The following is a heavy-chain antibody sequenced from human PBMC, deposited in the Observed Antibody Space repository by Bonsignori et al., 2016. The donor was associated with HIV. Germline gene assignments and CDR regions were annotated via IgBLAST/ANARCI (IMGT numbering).Heavy chain of an antibody. CDR1: GYSISSGYY. V-gene: IGHV4-38-2*01. CDR3: ARHSSDGFLEWLYYFDY. J-gene: IGHJ4*02. Sequence: SETLSLTCAVSGYSISSGYYWGWIRQPPGKGLEWIGSIYHSGSTYYNPSLKSRVTISVDTSKNQFSLKLSSVTAADTAVYYCARHSSDGFLEWLYYFDYWGQGTLVTVSS. D-gene: IGHD3-3*01. CDR2: IYHSGST.